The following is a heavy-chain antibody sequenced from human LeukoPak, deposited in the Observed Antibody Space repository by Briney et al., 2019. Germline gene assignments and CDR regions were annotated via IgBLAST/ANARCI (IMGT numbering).Heavy chain of an antibody. Sequence: GRSLRLSCAASGFTFSSYGMQWVRQAPGKGLEWVAVISYDGSNKYYADSVKGRFTISRDNSKNTLYLQMNSLRAEDTAVYYCAKGSGYFYYGMDVWGQGTTVTVSS. D-gene: IGHD3-10*01. CDR3: AKGSGYFYYGMDV. CDR2: ISYDGSNK. J-gene: IGHJ6*02. V-gene: IGHV3-30*18. CDR1: GFTFSSYG.